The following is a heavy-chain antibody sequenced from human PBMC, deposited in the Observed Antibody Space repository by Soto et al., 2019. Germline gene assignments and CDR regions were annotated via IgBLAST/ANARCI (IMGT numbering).Heavy chain of an antibody. CDR1: GGSFSGYY. CDR3: ARGPRRITVTPNLLDY. V-gene: IGHV4-34*01. Sequence: SETLSLTCAVYGGSFSGYYWSWIRQPPGKGLEWIGEINHSGSTNYNPSLKSRVTISVDTSKNQFSLKLSSVTAADTAVYYCARGPRRITVTPNLLDYWGQGTLVTVSS. CDR2: INHSGST. D-gene: IGHD4-17*01. J-gene: IGHJ4*02.